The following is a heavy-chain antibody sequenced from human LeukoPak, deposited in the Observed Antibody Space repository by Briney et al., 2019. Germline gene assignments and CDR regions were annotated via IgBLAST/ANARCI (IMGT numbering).Heavy chain of an antibody. D-gene: IGHD3-22*01. J-gene: IGHJ4*02. CDR2: IYYSGIT. V-gene: IGHV4-59*01. CDR3: ASGTRYYYDTTGYYYFTL. CDR1: GGSINNYY. Sequence: SETLSLTCTISGGSINNYYWSWIRQSPGKGLEWIGYIYYSGITNYNPSLKSRVTISVDTSKNQFSLNLNFVTAADTAVYYCASGTRYYYDTTGYYYFTLWGRGALVTVSS.